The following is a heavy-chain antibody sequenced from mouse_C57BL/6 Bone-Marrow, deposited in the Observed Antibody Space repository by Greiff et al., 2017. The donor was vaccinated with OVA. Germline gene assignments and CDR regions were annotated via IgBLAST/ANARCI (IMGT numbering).Heavy chain of an antibody. D-gene: IGHD1-1*01. J-gene: IGHJ2*01. Sequence: QVQLKESGPELVKPGASVKISCKASGYAFSSSWMNWVKQRPGKGLEWIGRIYPGDGDTNYNGKFKGKATLTADKSSSTAYMQLNSLTSEDSAVYFCARRAYYYGSSYDYFDYWGQGTTLTVSS. V-gene: IGHV1-82*01. CDR3: ARRAYYYGSSYDYFDY. CDR2: IYPGDGDT. CDR1: GYAFSSSW.